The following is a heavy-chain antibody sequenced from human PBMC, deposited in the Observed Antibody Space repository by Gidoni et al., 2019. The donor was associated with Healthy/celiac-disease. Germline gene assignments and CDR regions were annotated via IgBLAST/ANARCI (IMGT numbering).Heavy chain of an antibody. J-gene: IGHJ6*02. CDR1: GFTFDDYA. D-gene: IGHD3-9*01. V-gene: IGHV3-9*01. CDR3: AKDIGRYYDILTGRYERGGMDV. Sequence: EVQLVASGGGLVQPGRSLRLSCAASGFTFDDYAMHWVRQAPGKGLEWVSGIRWNSGSIGYADSVKGRFTISRDNAKNSLYLQMNSLRAEDTALYYCAKDIGRYYDILTGRYERGGMDVWGQGTTVTVSS. CDR2: IRWNSGSI.